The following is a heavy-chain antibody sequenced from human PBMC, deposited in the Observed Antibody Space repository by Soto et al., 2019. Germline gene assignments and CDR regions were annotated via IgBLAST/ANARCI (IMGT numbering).Heavy chain of an antibody. J-gene: IGHJ4*02. Sequence: SETLSLTCSVSGDTIRSDYWNWIRQPPGKGLEWIGYFFYTGRTNNNPSLESRLTMSEDMSKNQFSLKLSSVTAADTAVYYCAGGTDGKKVAYWGQGTLVTVSS. CDR2: FFYTGRT. CDR3: AGGTDGKKVAY. V-gene: IGHV4-59*03. D-gene: IGHD5-12*01. CDR1: GDTIRSDY.